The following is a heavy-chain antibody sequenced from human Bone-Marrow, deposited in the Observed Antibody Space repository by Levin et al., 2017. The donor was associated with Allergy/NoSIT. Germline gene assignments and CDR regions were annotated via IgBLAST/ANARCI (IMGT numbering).Heavy chain of an antibody. CDR3: AREDPSGNYYNWFDP. D-gene: IGHD1-26*01. CDR2: TYYRTKWFN. V-gene: IGHV6-1*01. J-gene: IGHJ5*02. Sequence: PSETLSLTCGISGDSVSSNSAAWNWIRQSPSRGLEWLGRTYYRTKWFNDYAVSVKSRININPDTSRNQFSLQLRSVTPEDTAVYYCAREDPSGNYYNWFDPWGQGTLVTVSS. CDR1: GDSVSSNSAA.